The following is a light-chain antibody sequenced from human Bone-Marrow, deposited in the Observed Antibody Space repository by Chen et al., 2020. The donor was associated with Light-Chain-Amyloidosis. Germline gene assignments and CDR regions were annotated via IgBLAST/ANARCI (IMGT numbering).Light chain of an antibody. J-gene: IGLJ3*02. CDR2: DDS. CDR1: NIGSTS. V-gene: IGLV3-21*02. CDR3: QVWDRSSDRPV. Sequence: SYVLTQPSSVSVAPGQTATIACGGNNIGSTSLHWYQQTPGQAPLLVVYDDSDRPSGTPDRLSGSNSGNTATLTISRVEAGDEADYYCQVWDRSSDRPVFGGGTKLTVL.